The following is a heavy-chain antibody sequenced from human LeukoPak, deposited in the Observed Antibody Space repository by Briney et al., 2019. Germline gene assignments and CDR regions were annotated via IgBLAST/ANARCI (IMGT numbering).Heavy chain of an antibody. CDR3: ARVSLSGYCSGASCYFDY. CDR2: IHYSGST. J-gene: IGHJ4*01. D-gene: IGHD2-15*01. CDR1: GDSIRNHY. V-gene: IGHV4-59*11. Sequence: SETLSLTCTVSGDSIRNHYWSWIRQPPGKGLECIGVIHYSGSTNYNPSVKSRVTMSVDTPKNQFSLKLNSVTAADTAVYFCARVSLSGYCSGASCYFDYWGHGTLVTVSS.